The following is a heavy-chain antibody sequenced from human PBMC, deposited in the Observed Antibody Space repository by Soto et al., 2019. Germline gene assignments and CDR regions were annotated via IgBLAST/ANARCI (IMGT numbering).Heavy chain of an antibody. CDR1: GVSISSYY. CDR2: IYYSGST. V-gene: IGHV4-59*01. J-gene: IGHJ4*02. D-gene: IGHD5-12*01. Sequence: SETLSLTCTVSGVSISSYYGSWIRQPPGKGLEWIGYIYYSGSTNYNPSLKSRVTISVDTSKNQFSLKLSSVTAADTAVYYCARGRLSGYEGFDYWGQGTLVTVPS. CDR3: ARGRLSGYEGFDY.